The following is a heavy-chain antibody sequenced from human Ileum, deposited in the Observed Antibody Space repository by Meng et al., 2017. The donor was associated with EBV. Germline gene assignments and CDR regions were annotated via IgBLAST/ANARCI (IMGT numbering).Heavy chain of an antibody. V-gene: IGHV3-15*01. J-gene: IGHJ5*02. CDR2: IKDKSGGGTT. CDR1: RFTFNNAW. CDR3: VSSWVEP. D-gene: IGHD2-2*01. Sequence: VQVVGAGGGLVKPGESLRLSCAGSRFTFNNAWVSWVRQAPGKGLEWIARIKDKSGGGTTDYAAPVKGRFSISRDESKNMVYLQMSSLKIEDTAVYYCVSSWVEPWGQGTLVTVSS.